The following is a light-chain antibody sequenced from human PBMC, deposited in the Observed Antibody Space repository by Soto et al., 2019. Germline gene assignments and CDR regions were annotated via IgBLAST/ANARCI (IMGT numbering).Light chain of an antibody. Sequence: QSVLTQPASVSGSPGLSIAISCTGTSSDVGGYNSVSWYQQHPGKALKLVIYDVTSRPSGVSNRFSGSKSGNTASLTISGLQAEDEGDYYCSSYRTGGSYVFGTGTKVTVL. CDR3: SSYRTGGSYV. CDR1: SSDVGGYNS. V-gene: IGLV2-14*01. J-gene: IGLJ1*01. CDR2: DVT.